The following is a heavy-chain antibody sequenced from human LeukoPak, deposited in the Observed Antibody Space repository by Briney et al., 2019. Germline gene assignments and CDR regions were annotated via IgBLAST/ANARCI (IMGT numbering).Heavy chain of an antibody. V-gene: IGHV5-51*01. J-gene: IGHJ5*02. Sequence: GESLKISCKASGYTFTNYWIGWVRQMPGKGLEWIGTIYPGDSDTRYSPSFQGQVTISADKSISTAYLQWSSLKASDTAMYYCARRFRDYSSNAFDPWGQGTLVTVSS. CDR3: ARRFRDYSSNAFDP. CDR1: GYTFTNYW. CDR2: IYPGDSDT. D-gene: IGHD6-13*01.